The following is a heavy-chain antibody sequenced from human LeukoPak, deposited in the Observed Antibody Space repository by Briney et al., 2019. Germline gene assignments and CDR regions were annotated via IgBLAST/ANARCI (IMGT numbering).Heavy chain of an antibody. V-gene: IGHV4-30-2*01. CDR1: GGSISSGGYY. J-gene: IGHJ4*02. CDR3: AREHYDFWSGYYN. CDR2: IYHSGST. Sequence: SETLSLTCTVSGGSISSGGYYWSWIRQPPGKGLEWIGYIYHSGSTYYNPSLKSRVTISVDRSKNQFSLKLSSVTAADTAVYYCAREHYDFWSGYYNWGQGTLVTVSS. D-gene: IGHD3-3*01.